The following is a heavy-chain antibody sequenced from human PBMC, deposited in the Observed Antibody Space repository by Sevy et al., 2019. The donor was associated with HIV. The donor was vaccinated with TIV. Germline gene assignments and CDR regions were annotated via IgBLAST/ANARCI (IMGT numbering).Heavy chain of an antibody. CDR3: ASEAVAGGGDY. CDR1: GGTFSSYA. V-gene: IGHV1-69*13. CDR2: IIPIFGTA. D-gene: IGHD6-19*01. J-gene: IGHJ4*02. Sequence: ASVKVSCKASGGTFSSYAISWVRQAPGQGLEWMGGIIPIFGTANYAQKFQGRVTITADESTSTAYMELGSLRSEDTAVYYCASEAVAGGGDYWGQGTLVTVSS.